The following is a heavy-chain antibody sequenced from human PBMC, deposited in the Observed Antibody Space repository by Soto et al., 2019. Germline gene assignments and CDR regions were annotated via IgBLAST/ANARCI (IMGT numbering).Heavy chain of an antibody. J-gene: IGHJ4*02. V-gene: IGHV3-33*01. CDR3: AGEGLVAGSQAF. CDR2: IWYDGSNK. D-gene: IGHD6-19*01. CDR1: GFIFSNYG. Sequence: GGSLRLSCAASGFIFSNYGIHWVRQAPGKGLEWVALIWYDGSNKYYADSVKGRFIVSRDNTNNTVYLQLNSLTADDTAVYYCAGEGLVAGSQAFWGTETLVTASS.